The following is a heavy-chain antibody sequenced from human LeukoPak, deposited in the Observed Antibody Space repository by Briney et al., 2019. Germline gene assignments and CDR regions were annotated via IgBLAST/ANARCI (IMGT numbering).Heavy chain of an antibody. CDR1: GYTFTSYD. D-gene: IGHD5-12*01. CDR2: MNPNSGNT. V-gene: IGHV1-8*01. CDR3: ARGSRTGYGGYDSQLYYFDY. J-gene: IGHJ4*02. Sequence: ASVKVSCKASGYTFTSYDINWVRQATGQGLEWMGWMNPNSGNTGYAQKFQGRVTMTRNTSISTAYMELSSLRSEDTAIYYCARGSRTGYGGYDSQLYYFDYWAQGTLVTVSS.